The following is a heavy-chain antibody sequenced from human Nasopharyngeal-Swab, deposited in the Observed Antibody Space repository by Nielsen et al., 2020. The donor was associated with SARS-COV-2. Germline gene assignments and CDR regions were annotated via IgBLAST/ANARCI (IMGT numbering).Heavy chain of an antibody. CDR3: AEVSRSSGWYRGWFDP. D-gene: IGHD6-19*01. CDR1: GFTFSSYA. J-gene: IGHJ5*02. Sequence: GESLKISCAASGFTFSSYAMSWVRQAPGKGLEWVSAISGSGGSTYYADSVKGRFTISRDNSKNTLYLQMNSLRAEDTAVYYCAEVSRSSGWYRGWFDPWGQGTLVTVSS. V-gene: IGHV3-23*01. CDR2: ISGSGGST.